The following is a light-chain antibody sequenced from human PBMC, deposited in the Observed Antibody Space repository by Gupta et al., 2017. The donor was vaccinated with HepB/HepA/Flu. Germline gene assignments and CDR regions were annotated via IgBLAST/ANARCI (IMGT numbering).Light chain of an antibody. CDR2: AAS. J-gene: IGKJ4*01. CDR3: QQNYSGHT. CDR1: QTIANY. Sequence: DIRMAQSPSSLSASLGDRVTITCRASQTIANYLNWYQHKPGKAPKLLIYAASSLQSGVPSRFSGSGSGTDFTLTISSLQPEDFAVYYCQQNYSGHTFGGGTRVESK. V-gene: IGKV1-39*01.